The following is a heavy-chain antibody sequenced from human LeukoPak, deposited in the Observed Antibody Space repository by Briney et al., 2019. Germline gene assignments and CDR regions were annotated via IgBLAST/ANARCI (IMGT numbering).Heavy chain of an antibody. Sequence: SETLSLTCTVSGGSISSSSYYWGWIRQPPGKGLEWIGSIYYSGSTYYNPSLKSRVTISVDTSKNQFSLKLSSVTAADTAVYYCARDSNSYGYTVDYWGQGTLVTVSS. CDR1: GGSISSSSYY. J-gene: IGHJ4*02. D-gene: IGHD5-18*01. CDR2: IYYSGST. CDR3: ARDSNSYGYTVDY. V-gene: IGHV4-39*07.